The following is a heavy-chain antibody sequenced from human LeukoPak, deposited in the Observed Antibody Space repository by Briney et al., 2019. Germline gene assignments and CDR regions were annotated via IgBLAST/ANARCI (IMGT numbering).Heavy chain of an antibody. CDR3: ARGFGSGSTALCDY. CDR1: GFTFSSYD. V-gene: IGHV3-13*04. Sequence: PGGSLRLSCAASGFTFSSYDMHWVRHVTGKGLEWVSGIGIGGDTHYPGSVKGRFTISRENAKNSLYLQMNSLRAGDTAVYYCARGFGSGSTALCDYWGQGILVTVSS. J-gene: IGHJ4*02. D-gene: IGHD3-10*01. CDR2: IGIGGDT.